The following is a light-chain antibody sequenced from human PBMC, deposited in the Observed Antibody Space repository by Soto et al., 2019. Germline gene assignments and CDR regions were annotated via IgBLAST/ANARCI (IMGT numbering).Light chain of an antibody. J-gene: IGKJ5*01. V-gene: IGKV1-39*01. CDR2: AAS. CDR1: ESNASY. Sequence: DIQMTQSPSSLSASVGDRVAITCRASESNASYLKWYKQKPGNDPELLIYAASILQSGVPSRFSGSGSETDFTLTIRSLQPEDFATYYCPQTYTDPITFGQGTRL. CDR3: PQTYTDPIT.